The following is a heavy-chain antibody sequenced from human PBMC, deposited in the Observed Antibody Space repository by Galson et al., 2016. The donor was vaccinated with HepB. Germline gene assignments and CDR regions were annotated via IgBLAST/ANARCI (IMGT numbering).Heavy chain of an antibody. D-gene: IGHD3-16*01. CDR3: ANDKGLTIGNYCFYY. CDR2: ISGSGRGI. J-gene: IGHJ4*02. CDR1: GLTFSSFA. V-gene: IGHV3-23*01. Sequence: SLRLSCAASGLTFSSFAMSWVRRAPGKGLEWVSTISGSGRGIYYADSVKGRFTISRDNSKNTLYLQMNSLTAEDTAVYYCANDKGLTIGNYCFYYWGKGTLVTVSS.